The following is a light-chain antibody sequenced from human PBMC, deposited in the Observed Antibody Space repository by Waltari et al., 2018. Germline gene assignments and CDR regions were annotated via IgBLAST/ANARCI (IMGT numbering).Light chain of an antibody. CDR2: EVT. CDR3: CSYAGSSTFK. V-gene: IGLV2-23*02. CDR1: SSDVGGYNF. Sequence: QPALTQPPSASGSPGQSIIISCTRTSSDVGGYNFFSWYQHHPGKAPKLIIYEVTKRPLGVPDRFSGSKSGNTASLTISGLQAEDEADYYCCSYAGSSTFKFGGGTMLTVL. J-gene: IGLJ3*02.